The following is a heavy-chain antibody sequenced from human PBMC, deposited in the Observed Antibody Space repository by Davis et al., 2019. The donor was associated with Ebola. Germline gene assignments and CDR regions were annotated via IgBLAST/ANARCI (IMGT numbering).Heavy chain of an antibody. D-gene: IGHD1-26*01. J-gene: IGHJ6*02. CDR3: ARVFGAMYYYGMDV. V-gene: IGHV1-69*13. CDR1: GGTFSSYA. CDR2: IIPIFGTA. Sequence: SVKVSCKASGGTFSSYAISWVRQAPGQGLEWMGGIIPIFGTANYAQKFQGRVTITADESTSTAYMELRSLRSDDTAVYYCARVFGAMYYYGMDVWGQGTTVTVSS.